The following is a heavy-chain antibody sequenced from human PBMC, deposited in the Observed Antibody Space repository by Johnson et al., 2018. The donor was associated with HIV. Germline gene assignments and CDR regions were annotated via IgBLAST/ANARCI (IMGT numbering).Heavy chain of an antibody. CDR3: AKAQGSLPVEIYAFDI. V-gene: IGHV3-43*02. Sequence: VQLVESGGGVVQPGKSLTLSCVGSGLSFSNFGMHWVRQAPGKGLEWVSGIGWDGGSRYYGDSVKGRFTISRDNSKNSLYLQMNSLRTEDTALYYCAKAQGSLPVEIYAFDIWGQGTVVTVSS. D-gene: IGHD1-26*01. CDR1: GLSFSNFG. J-gene: IGHJ3*02. CDR2: IGWDGGSR.